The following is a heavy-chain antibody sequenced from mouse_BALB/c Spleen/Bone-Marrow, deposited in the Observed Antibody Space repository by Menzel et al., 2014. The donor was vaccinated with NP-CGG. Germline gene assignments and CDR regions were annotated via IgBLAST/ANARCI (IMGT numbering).Heavy chain of an antibody. V-gene: IGHV1S81*02. J-gene: IGHJ2*01. Sequence: VQVVESGAELVKPGASVKLSCKASGYTFTSYYMYWVKQRPGRGLEWIGEINPSNGGTNYNEKFKDKATLTVDTSSSTAYVDLSSLTTEDSAVYYCARHHRYAYYFDYWGQGTPLTVSS. CDR1: GYTFTSYY. CDR2: INPSNGGT. D-gene: IGHD2-14*01. CDR3: ARHHRYAYYFDY.